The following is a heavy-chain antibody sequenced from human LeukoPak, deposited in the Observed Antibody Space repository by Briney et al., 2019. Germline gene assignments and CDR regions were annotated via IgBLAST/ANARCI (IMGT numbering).Heavy chain of an antibody. CDR3: ARDDNWGFDY. D-gene: IGHD7-27*01. V-gene: IGHV3-48*04. Sequence: GGALRLSCAASGFVFSDYSMNWVRQAPGKGLEGVANIRGSGSGMGYGSYYAASVKGRFTISRDNAKTSLYLQMNSLRADDTAVYYCARDDNWGFDYWGQGALVTVSS. J-gene: IGHJ4*02. CDR2: IRGSGSGM. CDR1: GFVFSDYS.